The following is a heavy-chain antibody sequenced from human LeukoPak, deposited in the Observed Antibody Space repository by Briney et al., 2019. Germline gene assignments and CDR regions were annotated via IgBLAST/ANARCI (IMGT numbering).Heavy chain of an antibody. J-gene: IGHJ4*02. CDR3: ANTRWDYSSSWFPPFDY. V-gene: IGHV3-30*02. Sequence: AGGSLRLSCAASGFTFSSYGMHWVRQAPGKGLEWVAFILYDGSNKYYADSVKGRFTISRDNSKNTLYLQMNSLRAEDTAVYYCANTRWDYSSSWFPPFDYWGQGTLVTVSS. CDR1: GFTFSSYG. D-gene: IGHD6-13*01. CDR2: ILYDGSNK.